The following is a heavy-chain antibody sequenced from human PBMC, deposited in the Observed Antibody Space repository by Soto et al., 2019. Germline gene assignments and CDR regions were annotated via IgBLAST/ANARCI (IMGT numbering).Heavy chain of an antibody. Sequence: SETLSLTCTVSGVSISSGDYYWSWIRQPPGKGLEWIGFIYYSGGTNYNPSLKSRVTISVDTSKNQFSLKLSSVTAADTAVYYCAREKTTIGDFDYWGQGTLVTVSS. CDR3: AREKTTIGDFDY. V-gene: IGHV4-61*08. CDR1: GVSISSGDYY. CDR2: IYYSGGT. J-gene: IGHJ4*02. D-gene: IGHD1-7*01.